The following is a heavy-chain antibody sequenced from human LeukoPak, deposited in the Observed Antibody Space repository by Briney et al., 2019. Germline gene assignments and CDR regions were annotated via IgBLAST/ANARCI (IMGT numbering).Heavy chain of an antibody. CDR2: IKTDGSEK. J-gene: IGHJ6*02. Sequence: GGSLSLSCAASGCILSDYWMSWVRQAPGKGLEWVANIKTDGSEKYYVDTVKGRSPISRDNPKNSLYLQMNSLGAEDTAIYYGARDGSLFGMDVWGQVATVTVSS. CDR1: GCILSDYW. CDR3: ARDGSLFGMDV. V-gene: IGHV3-7*01.